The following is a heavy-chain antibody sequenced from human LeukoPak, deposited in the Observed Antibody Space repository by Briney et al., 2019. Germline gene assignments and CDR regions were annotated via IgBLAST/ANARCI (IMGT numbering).Heavy chain of an antibody. CDR3: ARGDHSSGWAFDY. Sequence: GSLRLSCAASGFTFSSYSMNWVRQAPGKGLEWVSSISSSSSYIYYADSVKGRFTISRDNAKNSLYLQMNSLRAEDTAVYYCARGDHSSGWAFDYWGQGTLVTVSS. D-gene: IGHD6-19*01. V-gene: IGHV3-21*01. CDR2: ISSSSSYI. CDR1: GFTFSSYS. J-gene: IGHJ4*02.